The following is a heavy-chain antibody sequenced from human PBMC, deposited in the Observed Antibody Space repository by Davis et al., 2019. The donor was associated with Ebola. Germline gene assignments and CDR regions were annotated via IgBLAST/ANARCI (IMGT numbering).Heavy chain of an antibody. Sequence: GESLKISCAASGFTFSSYAMHWVRQAPGKGLEWVSAISGSGGSTYYADSVKGRFTISRDNSKNTLYLQMNSLRAEDTAVYYCAGHDFWSGYSYWGQGTLVTVSS. CDR3: AGHDFWSGYSY. J-gene: IGHJ4*02. CDR1: GFTFSSYA. V-gene: IGHV3-23*01. D-gene: IGHD3-3*01. CDR2: ISGSGGST.